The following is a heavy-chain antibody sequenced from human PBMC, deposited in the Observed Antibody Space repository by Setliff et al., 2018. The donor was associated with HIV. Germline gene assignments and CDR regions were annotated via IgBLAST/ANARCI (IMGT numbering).Heavy chain of an antibody. V-gene: IGHV1-8*01. CDR2: IDSNNGNR. J-gene: IGHJ4*02. CDR3: ARGEWVIRGDFDH. D-gene: IGHD3-10*01. Sequence: ASVKVSCKASGYSLSTYAISWVRQAPGQGLEWMGWIDSNNGNRNFAQKFQGRVTMTRDTATTTAYMELSSLTSEDTAVYYCARGEWVIRGDFDHWGQGTLVTVSS. CDR1: GYSLSTYA.